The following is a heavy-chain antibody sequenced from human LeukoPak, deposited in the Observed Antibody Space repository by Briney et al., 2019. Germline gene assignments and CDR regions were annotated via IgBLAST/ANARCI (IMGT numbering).Heavy chain of an antibody. CDR2: IYYSGST. J-gene: IGHJ6*03. D-gene: IGHD3-3*01. CDR1: GDSISSHY. V-gene: IGHV4-59*11. Sequence: SETLSLTCTVSGDSISSHYWSWIRQPPGKGLEWIGYIYYSGSTNYNPSLKSRVTISVDTSKNQFSLKLSSVTAADTAVYYCARVRGYDFWSGYNTDYYMDVWGKGTTVTVSS. CDR3: ARVRGYDFWSGYNTDYYMDV.